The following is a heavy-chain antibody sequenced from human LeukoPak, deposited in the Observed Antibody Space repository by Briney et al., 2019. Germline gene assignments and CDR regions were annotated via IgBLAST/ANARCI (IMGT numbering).Heavy chain of an antibody. V-gene: IGHV3-23*01. CDR2: ISGSGGST. D-gene: IGHD6-13*01. J-gene: IGHJ6*02. CDR3: AKAASSSWPSYQYGMDV. CDR1: GFTFSSYA. Sequence: GGSLRLSCAASGFTFSSYAMSWVRQAPGKGLEWVSAISGSGGSTYYADSVKGRFTISRDNSKNTLYLQMNDLRVDDTAVYYCAKAASSSWPSYQYGMDVWGQGTTVTVSS.